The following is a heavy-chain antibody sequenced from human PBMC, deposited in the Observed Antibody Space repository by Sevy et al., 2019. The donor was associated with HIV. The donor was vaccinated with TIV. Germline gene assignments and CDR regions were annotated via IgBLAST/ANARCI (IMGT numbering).Heavy chain of an antibody. CDR3: ATERGYLGNAFDI. V-gene: IGHV3-33*01. J-gene: IGHJ3*02. Sequence: GGSLRLSCAASGFTFSSYGMHWVRQAPGKGLEWVAVIWYDGSNKYYADSVKGRFTISRDNSKNTLYLQMNSLRAEDTAVYYCATERGYLGNAFDIWGQGTMVIVSS. D-gene: IGHD3-16*01. CDR2: IWYDGSNK. CDR1: GFTFSSYG.